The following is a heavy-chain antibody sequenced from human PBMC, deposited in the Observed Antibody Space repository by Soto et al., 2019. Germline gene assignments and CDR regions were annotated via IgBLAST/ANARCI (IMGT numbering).Heavy chain of an antibody. CDR1: RGTFRSYT. D-gene: IGHD6-19*01. J-gene: IGHJ3*02. CDR2: IIPILGIA. Sequence: GASVKASCKASRGTFRSYTISWVRQAPGQGLEWMGRIIPILGIANYAQKFQGSVTITADKSTSTAYMELSSLRSEDTAVYFCALKPRAWYEGAFDIWGQGTMVTVSS. V-gene: IGHV1-69*02. CDR3: ALKPRAWYEGAFDI.